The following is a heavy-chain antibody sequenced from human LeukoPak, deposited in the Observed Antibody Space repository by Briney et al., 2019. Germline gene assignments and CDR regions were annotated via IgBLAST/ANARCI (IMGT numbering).Heavy chain of an antibody. CDR3: ARHQTYYYGSGSLNYFDY. CDR1: GYSFTSYW. CDR2: IYPGDSET. Sequence: GESLKTSCKGSGYSFTSYWIGWVRQMPGKGLEWMGIIYPGDSETRYSPSFQGQVTISADKSISTAYLQWSSLKASDTAMYYCARHQTYYYGSGSLNYFDYWGQGTLVTVSS. D-gene: IGHD3-10*01. V-gene: IGHV5-51*01. J-gene: IGHJ4*02.